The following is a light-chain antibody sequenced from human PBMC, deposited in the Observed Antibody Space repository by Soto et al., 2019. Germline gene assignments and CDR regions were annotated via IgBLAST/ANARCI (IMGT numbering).Light chain of an antibody. J-gene: IGKJ5*01. CDR3: QQRQDWPPIT. Sequence: VFTKSPSTLSLSPEERATLSCTASLNVNSYLAWYQQKPGQAPRLVIYDASNRAPGIPARFSGSGSGTDFTLPISSLEPEDYAVYYCQQRQDWPPITFGQGTRLDIK. V-gene: IGKV3-11*01. CDR1: LNVNSY. CDR2: DAS.